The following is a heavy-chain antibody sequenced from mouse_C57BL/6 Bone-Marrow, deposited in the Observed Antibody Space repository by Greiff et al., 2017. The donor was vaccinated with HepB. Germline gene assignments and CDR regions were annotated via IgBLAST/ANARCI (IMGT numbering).Heavy chain of an antibody. J-gene: IGHJ2*01. CDR1: GYAFSSSW. CDR2: IYPGDGDT. Sequence: QVQLQQSGPELVKPGASVKISCKASGYAFSSSWMNWVKQRPGKGLEWIGRIYPGDGDTNYNGKFMGKATLTADKSSSTAYMQLSSLTSEDSAVYFCARGRGGPNYYGSSLDYWGQGTTLTVSS. CDR3: ARGRGGPNYYGSSLDY. V-gene: IGHV1-82*01. D-gene: IGHD1-1*01.